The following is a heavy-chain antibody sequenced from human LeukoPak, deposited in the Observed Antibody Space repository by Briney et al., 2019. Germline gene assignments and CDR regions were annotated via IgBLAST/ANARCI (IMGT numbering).Heavy chain of an antibody. D-gene: IGHD4-17*01. CDR2: IYHSGST. J-gene: IGHJ5*02. CDR1: GYSISSGYY. CDR3: AREGFRLRLGNWFDP. Sequence: NPSETLSLTCTVSGYSISSGYYWGWIRQPPGKGLEWIGSIYHSGSTYYNPSLKSRVTISVDTSKNQFSLKLSSVTAADTAVYYCAREGFRLRLGNWFDPWGQGTLVTVSS. V-gene: IGHV4-38-2*02.